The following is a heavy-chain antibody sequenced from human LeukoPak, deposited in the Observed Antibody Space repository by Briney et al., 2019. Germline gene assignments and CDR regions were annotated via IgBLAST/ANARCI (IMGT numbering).Heavy chain of an antibody. CDR1: GFTSSSYT. CDR3: ARFAAGGSYYYYMDV. CDR2: IGTSSTTI. Sequence: GGSLRLSCAASGFTSSSYTMNWFRQPPGKGLEWVSNIGTSSTTIYYADSVKGRFTISRDNAKNSLYLQMNSLRADDTAVYYCARFAAGGSYYYYMDVWGKGTTVTVSS. D-gene: IGHD6-25*01. V-gene: IGHV3-48*01. J-gene: IGHJ6*03.